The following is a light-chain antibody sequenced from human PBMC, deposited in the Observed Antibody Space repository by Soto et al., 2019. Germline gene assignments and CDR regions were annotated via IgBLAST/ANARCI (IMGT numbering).Light chain of an antibody. CDR2: END. J-gene: IGLJ3*02. V-gene: IGLV1-51*02. CDR3: ATWDSTLPVGV. CDR1: SSNIGNDY. Sequence: QSVLTQPPSVSAAPGQTVTISCSGSSSNIGNDYVAWYLQVPGTAPKLLMYENDKRPSGIPGRFSGSKSGTSAPLAITGLQTGDEADYYSATWDSTLPVGVFGGGTKLTVL.